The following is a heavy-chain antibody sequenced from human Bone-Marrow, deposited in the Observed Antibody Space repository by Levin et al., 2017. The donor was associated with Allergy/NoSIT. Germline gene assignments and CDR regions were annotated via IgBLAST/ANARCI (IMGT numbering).Heavy chain of an antibody. CDR2: IKSKVDGGTA. Sequence: KHGESLKISCAVSGFTFRTAWLTWVRQAPEKGLEWVGRIKSKVDGGTADYAAPVEGRFTISRDDSKNTLYLQLNSLEIEDTALYYCTTGVSGGEDYWGQGTLVTVSS. D-gene: IGHD1-14*01. V-gene: IGHV3-15*01. CDR3: TTGVSGGEDY. J-gene: IGHJ4*02. CDR1: GFTFRTAW.